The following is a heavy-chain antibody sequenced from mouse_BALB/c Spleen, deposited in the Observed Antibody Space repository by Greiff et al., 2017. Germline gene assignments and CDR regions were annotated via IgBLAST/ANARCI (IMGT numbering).Heavy chain of an antibody. D-gene: IGHD2-4*01. V-gene: IGHV10-1*02. CDR2: IRSKSNNYAT. CDR3: VREGITSVFDY. CDR1: GFTFNTYA. J-gene: IGHJ2*01. Sequence: EVKLMESGGGLVQPKGSLKLSCAASGFTFNTYAMNWVRQAPGKGLEWVARIRSKSNNYATYYADSVKDRFTISRDDSQSMLYLQMNNLKTEDTAMYYCVREGITSVFDYWGQGTTLTVSS.